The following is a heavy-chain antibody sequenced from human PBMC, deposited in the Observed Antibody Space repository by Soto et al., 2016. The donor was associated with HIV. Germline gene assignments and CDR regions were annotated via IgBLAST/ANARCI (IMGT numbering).Heavy chain of an antibody. V-gene: IGHV3-43*02. D-gene: IGHD6-13*01. J-gene: IGHJ4*02. Sequence: EVQLVESGGGVVQPGGSLRLSCAASGFTFDDYAMHWVRQAPGKGLEWVSLISGDGGSTYYADSVKGRFTISRDNSKNSLYLQMNSLRTEDTALYYCAKDQRPDRYSSSWREIDYWGQGTLVTVSS. CDR2: ISGDGGST. CDR3: AKDQRPDRYSSSWREIDY. CDR1: GFTFDDYA.